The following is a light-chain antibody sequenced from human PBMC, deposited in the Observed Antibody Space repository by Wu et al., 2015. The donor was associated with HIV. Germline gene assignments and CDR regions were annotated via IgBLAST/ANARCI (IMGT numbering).Light chain of an antibody. CDR2: AAS. Sequence: DIQMTRSPSSLSASVGDRVTITCRASQSISSYLNWFQQKPGRAPKLLIYAASSLQSGVSSRFSGSGSGTDFTLTISSLQPGDFATYYCQQSYSTLWTFGQGTKVEIK. CDR1: QSISSY. V-gene: IGKV1-39*01. J-gene: IGKJ1*01. CDR3: QQSYSTLWT.